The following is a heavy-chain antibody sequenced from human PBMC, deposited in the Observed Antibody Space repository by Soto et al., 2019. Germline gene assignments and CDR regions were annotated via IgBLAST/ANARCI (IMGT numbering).Heavy chain of an antibody. Sequence: TSETLSLTCTVSGGSVSSGSYYWSWIRQPPGKGLEWIGYIYYSGSTNYNPSLKSRVTISVDTSKNQFSLKLSSVTAADSAVFYCARDGAVAGNWFDPWGQGTLVTVSS. D-gene: IGHD6-19*01. J-gene: IGHJ5*02. V-gene: IGHV4-61*01. CDR1: GGSVSSGSYY. CDR2: IYYSGST. CDR3: ARDGAVAGNWFDP.